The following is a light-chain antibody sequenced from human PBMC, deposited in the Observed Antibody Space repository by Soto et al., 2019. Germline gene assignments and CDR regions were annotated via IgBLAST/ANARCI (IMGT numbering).Light chain of an antibody. Sequence: IQLTQSPSSLSASVGDRVTITCRASQGISSSLAWYQQQPGKAPKLLIYAASTLQSGVPSRFSGSGSGTDFTLTISSLQPEDFATYYCQQYNYWPLTFGGGTKVEIK. CDR2: AAS. V-gene: IGKV1-9*01. CDR3: QQYNYWPLT. CDR1: QGISSS. J-gene: IGKJ4*01.